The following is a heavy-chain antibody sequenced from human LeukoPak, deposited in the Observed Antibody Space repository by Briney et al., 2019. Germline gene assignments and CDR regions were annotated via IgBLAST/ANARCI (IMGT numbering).Heavy chain of an antibody. D-gene: IGHD6-13*01. CDR2: IKQDGSEK. CDR1: GFTFSSYW. Sequence: GGSLRLSCAASGFTFSSYWMSWVRQAPGKGLEWVANIKQDGSEKYYVDSVKGRFTISRDNAKNSLYLQTNSLRAEDTAVYYCAREISSWYRSEGRFDPWGQGTLVTVSS. J-gene: IGHJ5*02. CDR3: AREISSWYRSEGRFDP. V-gene: IGHV3-7*01.